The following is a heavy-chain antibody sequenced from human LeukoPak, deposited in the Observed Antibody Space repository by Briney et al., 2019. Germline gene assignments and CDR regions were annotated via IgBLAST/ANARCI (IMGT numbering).Heavy chain of an antibody. CDR2: IYYSGST. J-gene: IGHJ4*02. V-gene: IGHV4-39*07. Sequence: SETLSLTCTVSGGSISSSSYYWGWIRQPPGKGLEWIGSIYYSGSTYYNPSLKSRVTISVDTSKNQFSLKLSSVTAADTAVYYCVFGELLSSDYWGQGTLVTVSS. CDR3: VFGELLSSDY. D-gene: IGHD3-10*02. CDR1: GGSISSSSYY.